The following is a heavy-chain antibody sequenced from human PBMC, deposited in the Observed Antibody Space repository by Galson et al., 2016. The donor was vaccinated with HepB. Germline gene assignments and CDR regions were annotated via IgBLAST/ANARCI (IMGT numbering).Heavy chain of an antibody. V-gene: IGHV4-31*03. CDR1: GGSISSGGYY. CDR3: AGDHRRAYCSSSSCYYDDYGMDV. Sequence: TLSLTCTVSGGSISSGGYYWSWIRQHPGKGLEWIGYIYYSGSAYYNPSLKSRVTISVDTSKNQFSLRLSSVTAADTAMYYCAGDHRRAYCSSSSCYYDDYGMDVWGQGTTVTVSS. D-gene: IGHD2-2*01. CDR2: IYYSGSA. J-gene: IGHJ6*02.